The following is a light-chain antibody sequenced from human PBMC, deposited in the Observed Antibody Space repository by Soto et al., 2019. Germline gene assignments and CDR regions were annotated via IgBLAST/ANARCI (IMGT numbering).Light chain of an antibody. V-gene: IGKV3-11*01. CDR2: DAS. CDR1: ETIYRY. Sequence: PGESATLSCAASETIYRYLGWYQQKTGQAPRLLISDASFRATGVPDRFNGSGSGTDFTLTISSLEPEDFELYYCQHYYSWPWTFGQGTKVDIK. J-gene: IGKJ1*01. CDR3: QHYYSWPWT.